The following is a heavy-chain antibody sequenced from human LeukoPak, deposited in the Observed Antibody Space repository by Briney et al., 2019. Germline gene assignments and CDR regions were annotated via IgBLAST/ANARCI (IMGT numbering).Heavy chain of an antibody. CDR1: GFTFDDYA. J-gene: IGHJ4*02. CDR2: ISWNSGSI. D-gene: IGHD6-19*01. V-gene: IGHV3-9*01. Sequence: GGSLRLSCAASGFTFDDYAMHWVRQAPGKGLEWVSGISWNSGSIGYADSVKGRFTISRDNSKNTLYLQMNSLRVEDTAVYYCAKGSSGWYPHFDYWGQGTLVTVSS. CDR3: AKGSSGWYPHFDY.